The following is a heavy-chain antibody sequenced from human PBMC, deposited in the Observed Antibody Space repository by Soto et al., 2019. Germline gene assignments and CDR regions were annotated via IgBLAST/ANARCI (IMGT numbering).Heavy chain of an antibody. J-gene: IGHJ4*02. CDR3: ARDLDYVWGSYRYTRPSS. V-gene: IGHV3-30-3*01. D-gene: IGHD3-16*02. Sequence: GSLSLSCAASGFTFSSYAMHWVRQAPGKGLEWVAVISYDGSNKYYADSVKGRFTISRDNSKNTLYLQMNSLRAEDTAVYYCARDLDYVWGSYRYTRPSSWGQGTLVT. CDR1: GFTFSSYA. CDR2: ISYDGSNK.